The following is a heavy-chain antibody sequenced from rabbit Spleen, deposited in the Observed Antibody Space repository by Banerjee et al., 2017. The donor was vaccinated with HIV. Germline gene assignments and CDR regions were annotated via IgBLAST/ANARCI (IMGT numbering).Heavy chain of an antibody. CDR2: IYTGGSGSP. CDR3: ARDTSSSFSSYGMDL. D-gene: IGHD1-1*01. V-gene: IGHV1S45*01. J-gene: IGHJ6*01. Sequence: LEESGGGLVQPEGSLTLTCKASGFSISSSYVMCWVRQAPGKGLEWIACIYTGGSGSPYYATWAKGRLTISGTSSTTVTLQMTSLTAADTATYFCARDTSSSFSSYGMDLWGPGTLVTVS. CDR1: GFSISSSYV.